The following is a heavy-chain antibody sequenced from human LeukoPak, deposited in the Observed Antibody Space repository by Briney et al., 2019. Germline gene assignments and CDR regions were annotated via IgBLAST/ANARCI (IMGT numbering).Heavy chain of an antibody. CDR1: GYTFTSYG. Sequence: ASVKVSCKASGYTFTSYGISWVRQAPGQGLEWMGWISAYNGNTNYAQKLQGRVTMTTDTSTSTAYMELRSLRSDDTAVYYCARGPRYSSSWYWFGPWGQGTLVTVSS. CDR2: ISAYNGNT. D-gene: IGHD6-13*01. CDR3: ARGPRYSSSWYWFGP. J-gene: IGHJ5*02. V-gene: IGHV1-18*01.